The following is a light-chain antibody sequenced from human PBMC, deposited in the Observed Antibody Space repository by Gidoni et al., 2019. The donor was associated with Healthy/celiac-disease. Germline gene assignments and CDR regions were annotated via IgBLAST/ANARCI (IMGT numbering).Light chain of an antibody. J-gene: IGKJ1*01. CDR2: KAS. V-gene: IGKV1-5*03. Sequence: DSQMTQSPSTRSASVGDRVTITCRASQSISSWLAWYQQKPGKAPKLLIYKASSLESGVPSSFLGSGSGTEFTLTISSLQPDDFATYYCPPFLTFGQGTKVE. CDR3: PPFLT. CDR1: QSISSW.